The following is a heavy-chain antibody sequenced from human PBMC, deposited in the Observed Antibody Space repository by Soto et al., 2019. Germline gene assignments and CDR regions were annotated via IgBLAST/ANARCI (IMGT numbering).Heavy chain of an antibody. CDR1: GFTVSSNY. V-gene: IGHV3-53*01. CDR2: IYSGGST. CDR3: ARRVARSYYYGMDV. Sequence: PGGSLRLSCAASGFTVSSNYMSWVRQAPGKGLEWVSVIYSGGSTYYADSVKGRFTISRDNSKNTLYLQMNSLRAEDTAVYYCARRVARSYYYGMDVWGQGTTVTVSS. J-gene: IGHJ6*02.